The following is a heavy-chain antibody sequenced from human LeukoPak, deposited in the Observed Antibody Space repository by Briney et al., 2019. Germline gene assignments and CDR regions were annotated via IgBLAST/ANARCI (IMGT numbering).Heavy chain of an antibody. Sequence: GGSLRLSCAASGFTFNSYWMNWVRQAPGKGLEWVANIKQDGAEKYYVDSVKGRFTISRDNAKSSLYLQMNSLRAEDTAVYYCAREHLLNSGSYYGAFDIWGQGTMVTVSS. D-gene: IGHD1-26*01. CDR3: AREHLLNSGSYYGAFDI. V-gene: IGHV3-7*01. CDR2: IKQDGAEK. J-gene: IGHJ3*02. CDR1: GFTFNSYW.